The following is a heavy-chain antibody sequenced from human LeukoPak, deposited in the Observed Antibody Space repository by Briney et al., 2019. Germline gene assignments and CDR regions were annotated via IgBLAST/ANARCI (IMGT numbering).Heavy chain of an antibody. CDR2: IYTSGST. V-gene: IGHV4-4*09. J-gene: IGHJ6*03. CDR1: GGSISSYY. D-gene: IGHD2-2*01. CDR3: ARQGYCSSTSCYGNYYYYMDV. Sequence: SETLSLTRTVSGGSISSYYWSWIRQPPGKGLEWIGYIYTSGSTNYNPSLKSRVTISVDTSKNQFSLKLSSVTAADTAVYYCARQGYCSSTSCYGNYYYYMDVWGKGTTVTVSS.